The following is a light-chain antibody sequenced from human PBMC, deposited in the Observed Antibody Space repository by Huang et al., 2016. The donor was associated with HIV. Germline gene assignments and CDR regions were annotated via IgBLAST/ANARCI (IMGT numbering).Light chain of an antibody. CDR3: QHFCSFPLT. Sequence: VVWMTQSPSLLSATTGDKVAISCRMSQDISSYLDSYQPEPGKAPDLLIYTASTWQSGVPSRFSGSGSGTDFTLTISCLQSEDFATYFCQHFCSFPLTFGQGTKVEIK. CDR2: TAS. CDR1: QDISSY. J-gene: IGKJ1*01. V-gene: IGKV1D-8*01.